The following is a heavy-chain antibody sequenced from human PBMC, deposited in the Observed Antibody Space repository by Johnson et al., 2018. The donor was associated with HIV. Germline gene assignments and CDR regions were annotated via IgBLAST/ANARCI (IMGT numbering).Heavy chain of an antibody. D-gene: IGHD3-9*01. CDR2: IYNDGTT. J-gene: IGHJ3*02. Sequence: VQLVESGGGVVQPGRSLRLSCAASGFTVSGDYMSWVRQAPGKGLEWVSLIYNDGTTYYADSVKGRFTISRDSSKNTLHLQMNSLRPEDTAVYYCARDGRDLVTRGSFDIWGQGTVVTVSS. V-gene: IGHV3-66*01. CDR1: GFTVSGDY. CDR3: ARDGRDLVTRGSFDI.